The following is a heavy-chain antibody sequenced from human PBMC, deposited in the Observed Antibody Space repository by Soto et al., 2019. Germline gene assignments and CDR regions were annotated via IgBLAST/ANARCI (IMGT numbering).Heavy chain of an antibody. CDR3: ARVNSGSYSDY. D-gene: IGHD1-26*01. CDR2: IFQSGST. J-gene: IGHJ4*02. V-gene: IGHV4-4*02. Sequence: QVQLQESGPGLVKPSGTLSLTCAVSGGSIRSNNWWSWVRQPPGKGLEWIGEIFQSGSTNNNPSRKTRXTXSXXQSKTQFSRKLSAVTAADTAVYYCARVNSGSYSDYWGQGTLVTVSS. CDR1: GGSIRSNNW.